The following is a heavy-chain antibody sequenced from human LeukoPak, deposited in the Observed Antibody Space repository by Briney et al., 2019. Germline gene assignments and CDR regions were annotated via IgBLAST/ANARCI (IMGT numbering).Heavy chain of an antibody. CDR2: ISYDGSNK. CDR3: ARDVYRYAQVWGGYGMDV. Sequence: PGGSLRLSCAASGFTFSSYAMHWVRQAPGKGLEWVAVISYDGSNKYYADSVKGRFTISRDNSKNTLYLQMNSLRAEDTAVYYCARDVYRYAQVWGGYGMDVWGQGTTVTVSS. D-gene: IGHD2-2*01. CDR1: GFTFSSYA. V-gene: IGHV3-30-3*01. J-gene: IGHJ6*02.